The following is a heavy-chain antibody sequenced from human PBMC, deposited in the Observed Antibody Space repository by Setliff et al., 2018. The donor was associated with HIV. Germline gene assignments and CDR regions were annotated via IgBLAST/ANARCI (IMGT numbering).Heavy chain of an antibody. D-gene: IGHD7-27*01. CDR3: ARLGTARSFDL. CDR1: GFNFDTYS. V-gene: IGHV3-21*01. Sequence: GGSLRLSCEASGFNFDTYSLDWVRQAPGKGLEWVSSISSTSTYIYYADSVKGRFTVSRGNAKKSVSLQMNSLGDEDTALYYCARLGTARSFDLWGLGTLVTVSS. J-gene: IGHJ4*02. CDR2: ISSTSTYI.